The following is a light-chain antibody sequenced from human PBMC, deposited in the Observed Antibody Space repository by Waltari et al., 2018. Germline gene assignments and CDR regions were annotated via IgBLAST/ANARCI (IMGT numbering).Light chain of an antibody. V-gene: IGKV1-9*01. CDR3: QQSYSTPRT. CDR1: QGISNY. Sequence: DIQLTQSPSFLSASVRDRVTITCRASQGISNYLAWYQQQPGKAPKLLIYSASTLQSGVPSRFSGSGSGTEFSLTISSLQPEDFATYYCQQSYSTPRTFGQGTKVEIK. CDR2: SAS. J-gene: IGKJ1*01.